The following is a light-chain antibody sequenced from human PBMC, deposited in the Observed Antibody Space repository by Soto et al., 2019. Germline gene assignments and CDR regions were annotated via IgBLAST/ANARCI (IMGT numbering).Light chain of an antibody. CDR2: EVS. V-gene: IGLV2-14*01. Sequence: QSVLTQPASVSGSPGQSITISCTGTSSDVGANDFVSWYQQLPGKAPKVMIYEVSNRPSGVSNRFSGSKSGNTASLTISGPQTEDEADYYCNSYTNTGARIFGTGTKVTVL. J-gene: IGLJ1*01. CDR3: NSYTNTGARI. CDR1: SSDVGANDF.